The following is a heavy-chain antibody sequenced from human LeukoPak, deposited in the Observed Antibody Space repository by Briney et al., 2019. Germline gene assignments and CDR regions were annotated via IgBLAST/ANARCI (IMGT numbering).Heavy chain of an antibody. CDR1: GYTFTSYG. CDR2: ISGYSGNT. J-gene: IGHJ4*02. D-gene: IGHD1-20*01. Sequence: GASVKVSCKASGYTFTSYGISWVRQAPGQGLEWMGWISGYSGNTNYGRNLQGRVTMTIDTSASIAYMELRSLRSDDTAVYYCARDNSLYNSGTCWRYWGQGTLVTVSS. CDR3: ARDNSLYNSGTCWRY. V-gene: IGHV1-18*01.